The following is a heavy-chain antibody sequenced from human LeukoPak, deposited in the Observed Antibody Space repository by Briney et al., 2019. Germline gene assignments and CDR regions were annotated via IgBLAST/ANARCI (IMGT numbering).Heavy chain of an antibody. D-gene: IGHD2-15*01. CDR1: GFTFSSYI. J-gene: IGHJ4*02. CDR2: ISSDSSYI. CDR3: ARDGSGGSCFDY. V-gene: IGHV3-21*01. Sequence: GGSLRLSCAASGFTFSSYIMNWVRQAPGKGLEWVSSISSDSSYIYYADSVKGRFTISRDNAKNSLYLQMNSLRAEDTAVYYCARDGSGGSCFDYWGQGTLVTVSS.